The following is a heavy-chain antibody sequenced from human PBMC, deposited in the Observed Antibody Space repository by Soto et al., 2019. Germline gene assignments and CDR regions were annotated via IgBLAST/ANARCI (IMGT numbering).Heavy chain of an antibody. J-gene: IGHJ3*02. D-gene: IGHD4-4*01. CDR1: GFTFTTYA. CDR2: INAGGDRT. CDR3: ARHDYTRVFDI. Sequence: GGSLRLSCAASGFTFTTYAVSWVRQAPGKGLEWVSTINAGGDRTYYSDSVNGRFAISRDNSRTTVYLQMSSLRAEDTAVYSCARHDYTRVFDIWGQGTMVTVSS. V-gene: IGHV3-23*01.